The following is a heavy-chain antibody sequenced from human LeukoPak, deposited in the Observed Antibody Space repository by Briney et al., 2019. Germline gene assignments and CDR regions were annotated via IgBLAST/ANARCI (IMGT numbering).Heavy chain of an antibody. CDR1: GYTFTSYG. J-gene: IGHJ4*02. CDR3: ARTAFKGRPTTFNY. Sequence: GASVKVSCKASGYTFTSYGISWVRQAPGQGLEWMGWISAYNGNANYAQKLQGRVTMTTDTSTSTAYMELRSLRSDDTAVYYCARTAFKGRPTTFNYWGQGTLVTVSS. CDR2: ISAYNGNA. D-gene: IGHD3-10*01. V-gene: IGHV1-18*01.